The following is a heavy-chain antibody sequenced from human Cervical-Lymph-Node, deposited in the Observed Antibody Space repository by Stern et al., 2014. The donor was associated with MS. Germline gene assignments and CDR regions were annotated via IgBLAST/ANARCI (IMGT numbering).Heavy chain of an antibody. CDR2: IRTKANGETS. J-gene: IGHJ5*02. V-gene: IGHV3-49*03. CDR1: GFTFGDCV. CDR3: ARYFGFDP. D-gene: IGHD2/OR15-2a*01. Sequence: EDQLVESGGGLVQPGRSLRLSCTTSGFTFGDCVMSWFRQAPGKGLEWVGFIRTKANGETSEYAASVTGRFTIARDDSTSIAYLQMNSLKSEDTAMYYCARYFGFDPWGQGTLVTVSS.